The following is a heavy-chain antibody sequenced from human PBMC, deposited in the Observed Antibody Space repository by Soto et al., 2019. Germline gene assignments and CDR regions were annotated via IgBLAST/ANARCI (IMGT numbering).Heavy chain of an antibody. CDR3: ARDKGWFGESGWFDP. CDR1: GGSISSYY. V-gene: IGHV4-59*01. Sequence: PSETLSLTCTVSGGSISSYYWSWIRQPPGKGLEWIGYIYYSGSTNYSPSLKSRVTISVDTSKNQFSLKLSSVTAADTAVYYCARDKGWFGESGWFDPWGQGTLVTVSS. D-gene: IGHD3-10*01. CDR2: IYYSGST. J-gene: IGHJ5*02.